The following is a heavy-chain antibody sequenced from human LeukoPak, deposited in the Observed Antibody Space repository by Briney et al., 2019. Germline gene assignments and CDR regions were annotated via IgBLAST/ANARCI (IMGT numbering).Heavy chain of an antibody. Sequence: SETLSLTCTASGGSISSYYWSWIRQPPGKGLEWIGYIYYSGSTNCNPSLKSRVTISVDTSKNQFSLKLSSVTAADTAVYYCARLGHYSSGWHFDYWGQGTLVTVSS. D-gene: IGHD6-19*01. CDR3: ARLGHYSSGWHFDY. V-gene: IGHV4-59*01. CDR1: GGSISSYY. J-gene: IGHJ4*02. CDR2: IYYSGST.